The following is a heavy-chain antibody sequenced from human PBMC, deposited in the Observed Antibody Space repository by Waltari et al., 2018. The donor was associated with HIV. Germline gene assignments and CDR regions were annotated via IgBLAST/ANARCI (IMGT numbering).Heavy chain of an antibody. CDR1: STYA. CDR3: AKRDGSNYGHGFDC. V-gene: IGHV3-23*01. D-gene: IGHD5-18*01. CDR2: ISGGGGGT. Sequence: EVQLLESGGGLVQPGGSLRLSCAAFSTYAMSWVRQAPGKGLGWVSGISGGGGGTYYADSVKCPFTISRDNSKNTVHLQRNSLRAEDTAVYYCAKRDGSNYGHGFDCWGQGTLVTVSS. J-gene: IGHJ4*02.